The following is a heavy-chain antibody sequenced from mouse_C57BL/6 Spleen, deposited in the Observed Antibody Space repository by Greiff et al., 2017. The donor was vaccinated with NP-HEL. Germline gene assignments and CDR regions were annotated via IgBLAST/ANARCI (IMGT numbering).Heavy chain of an antibody. Sequence: VQLQQSGPELVKPGASVKISCKASGYTFTDYYMNWVKQSHGKSLEWIGDINPNNGGTSYNQKFKGKATLTVDKSSSTAYMELRSLTSEDSAVYYCARGGAYDYDGVDYWGQGTTLTVSS. CDR1: GYTFTDYY. J-gene: IGHJ2*01. V-gene: IGHV1-26*01. CDR2: INPNNGGT. D-gene: IGHD2-4*01. CDR3: ARGGAYDYDGVDY.